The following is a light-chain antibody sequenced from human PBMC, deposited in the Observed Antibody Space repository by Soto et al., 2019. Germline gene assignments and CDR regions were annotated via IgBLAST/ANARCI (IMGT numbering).Light chain of an antibody. CDR2: EVS. V-gene: IGLV2-8*01. Sequence: QSVLTQPPSASGSPGQSVTISCTGTSSDVGGYNYVSWYQQHPGKAPKLMIYEVSKRPSGVPDRFSGSKSGNTASLTVSGLQAEDEADYYRNSYAGSNVYVFGTGTKVTLL. CDR3: NSYAGSNVYV. J-gene: IGLJ1*01. CDR1: SSDVGGYNY.